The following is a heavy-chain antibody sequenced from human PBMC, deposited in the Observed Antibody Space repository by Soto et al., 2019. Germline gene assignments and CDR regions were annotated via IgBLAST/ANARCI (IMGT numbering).Heavy chain of an antibody. CDR1: GGSISSGGDY. CDR3: ARDSRSRYFDY. V-gene: IGHV4-31*03. Sequence: VQLQESGPGLVKPSQTLSLTCTVSGGSISSGGDYWSWIRQHPGKGLEWIGYIYYSGSTYYNPSLKSRVTISVDTSKTQFSLKLSSVTAADTAVYYCARDSRSRYFDYWGQGTLVTVSA. J-gene: IGHJ4*02. CDR2: IYYSGST. D-gene: IGHD6-6*01.